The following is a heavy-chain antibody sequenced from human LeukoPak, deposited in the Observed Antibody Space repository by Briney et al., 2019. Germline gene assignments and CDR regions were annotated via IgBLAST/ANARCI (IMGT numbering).Heavy chain of an antibody. J-gene: IGHJ3*02. D-gene: IGHD3-3*01. V-gene: IGHV3-23*01. CDR1: GFTISSYA. Sequence: GGSLRLSCAASGFTISSYAMSWVRQTPGKGLAWVSAISGSGGRTYYADSVKGRFTISRDNSKNTLYLQMNSLRAEDTAVYYCAKDKRPSGEDIRITIFGVVIIDAFDIWGQGTMVTVSS. CDR3: AKDKRPSGEDIRITIFGVVIIDAFDI. CDR2: ISGSGGRT.